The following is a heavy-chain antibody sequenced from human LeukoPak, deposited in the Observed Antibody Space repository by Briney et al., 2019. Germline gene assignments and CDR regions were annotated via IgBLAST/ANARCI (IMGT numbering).Heavy chain of an antibody. CDR2: ISGYNGNT. CDR1: GYTFTSYG. D-gene: IGHD3-22*01. CDR3: ARGRTHRYYYDSSGYYGGAFDI. J-gene: IGHJ3*02. V-gene: IGHV1-18*01. Sequence: ASVKVSCKASGYTFTSYGINWVRQAPGQGLEGMGWISGYNGNTKYAQKLQGRVTMTTDTSTSTAYMELRSLRSDDTAVYYCARGRTHRYYYDSSGYYGGAFDIWGQGTMVTVSS.